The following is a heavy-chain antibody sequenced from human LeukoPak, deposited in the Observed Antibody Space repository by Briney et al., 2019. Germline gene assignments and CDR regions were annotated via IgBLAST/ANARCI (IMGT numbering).Heavy chain of an antibody. Sequence: PSETLSLTCTVSGGSISSYYWSWIRQPAGKGLEWIGRIYTSGSTNYNPSLKSRVTMSVDTSKNQFSLKLSSVTAADTAVYYCARGGYYTLEYYYYMEVWGKGTTVTVSS. CDR2: IYTSGST. CDR3: ARGGYYTLEYYYYMEV. J-gene: IGHJ6*03. V-gene: IGHV4-4*07. CDR1: GGSISSYY. D-gene: IGHD3-3*01.